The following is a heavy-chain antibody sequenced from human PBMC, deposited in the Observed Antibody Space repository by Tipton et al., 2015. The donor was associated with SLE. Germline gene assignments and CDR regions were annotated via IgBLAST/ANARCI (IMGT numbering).Heavy chain of an antibody. D-gene: IGHD3-10*01. Sequence: QSGPEVKKPGASVKVSCKASGGTFSSYAISWVRQAPGQGLEWMGRIIPIFGTANYAQKFQGRVTITADESTSTAYMELSSLRSEDTAVYYGARDGWFGELLFDYWGQGTLVTVSS. V-gene: IGHV1-69*13. J-gene: IGHJ4*02. CDR1: GGTFSSYA. CDR3: ARDGWFGELLFDY. CDR2: IIPIFGTA.